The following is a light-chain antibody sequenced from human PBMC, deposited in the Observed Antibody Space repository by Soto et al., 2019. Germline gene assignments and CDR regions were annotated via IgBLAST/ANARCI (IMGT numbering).Light chain of an antibody. J-gene: IGKJ1*01. CDR3: LQDYNYPRT. CDR2: AAS. Sequence: AIQVTQSRSSLSASVGDRVTITCRASQGIRNDLGWYQQKPGKAPKLLIYAASSLQSGVPSRFSGSGSGTDFTLTISSLQPEDFATYYCLQDYNYPRTFGQGTKVDIK. V-gene: IGKV1-6*01. CDR1: QGIRND.